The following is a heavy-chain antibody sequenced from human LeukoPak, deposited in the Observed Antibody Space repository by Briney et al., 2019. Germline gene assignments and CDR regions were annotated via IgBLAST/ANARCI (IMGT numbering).Heavy chain of an antibody. CDR2: IKQDGSEK. J-gene: IGHJ4*02. V-gene: IGHV3-7*04. Sequence: PGGSLRLSCAASGFTFSSYWMGWVRQAPGKGLEWVANIKQDGSEKYYVDSVKGRFTISRDNAKNSLYLQTNFLRAEDTAVYYCARDEHQYYHASTGRFDYWGQGILVTVSS. D-gene: IGHD3-10*01. CDR1: GFTFSSYW. CDR3: ARDEHQYYHASTGRFDY.